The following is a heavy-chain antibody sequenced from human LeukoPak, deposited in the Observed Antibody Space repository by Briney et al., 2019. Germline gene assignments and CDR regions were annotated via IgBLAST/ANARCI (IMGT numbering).Heavy chain of an antibody. V-gene: IGHV3-48*03. Sequence: GGSLRLXCAASGFTFSSYEMNWVRQAPGKGLEWVSYISSRGRTIYYGDSEKGRFTISSDNAKNSLYLQMKSLRAEDTAVYYCASLGITGTTGYFDYWGQGTLVTVSS. D-gene: IGHD1-14*01. CDR1: GFTFSSYE. CDR2: ISSRGRTI. CDR3: ASLGITGTTGYFDY. J-gene: IGHJ4*02.